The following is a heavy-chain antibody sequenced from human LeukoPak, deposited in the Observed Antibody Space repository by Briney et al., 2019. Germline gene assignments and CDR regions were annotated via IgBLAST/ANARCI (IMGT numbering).Heavy chain of an antibody. CDR1: GYSFTSYW. J-gene: IGHJ5*02. D-gene: IGHD2-2*01. CDR3: ARRGLQPGASFDP. Sequence: GESLKISCKGSGYSFTSYWIGWVRQMPGKGLEWMGNIYPGDSDTRYSPSFQGQVTISADKSISTAYLQWSSLKASDTAMYYCARRGLQPGASFDPWGQGTLVTVSS. V-gene: IGHV5-51*01. CDR2: IYPGDSDT.